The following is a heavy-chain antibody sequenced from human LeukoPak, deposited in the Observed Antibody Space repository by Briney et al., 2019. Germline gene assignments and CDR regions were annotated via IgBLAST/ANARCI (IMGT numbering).Heavy chain of an antibody. D-gene: IGHD1-1*01. CDR3: AKSPTGTRYFADF. CDR2: INAGGSST. J-gene: IGHJ4*02. V-gene: IGHV3-23*01. Sequence: GGSLRLSCAASGFAFSTYTMNWARQAPGKGLEWVASINAGGSSTHYAYSVKGRFTVSRDTTKNVLYLQMNSLTVADAAVYYCAKSPTGTRYFADFWGQGTLVTVSS. CDR1: GFAFSTYT.